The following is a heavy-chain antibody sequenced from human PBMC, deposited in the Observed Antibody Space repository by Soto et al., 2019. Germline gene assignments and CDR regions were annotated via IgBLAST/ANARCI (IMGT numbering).Heavy chain of an antibody. V-gene: IGHV1-24*01. CDR2: YIPDQDKL. Sequence: ASVKVSCKVSGYTLADLNIHWVRQAPGQGLEWMGGYIPDQDKLIYAENFQGRVTMTEDTSTDTAYMELNSLRFEDTAVYFCTSHVVMGALLYWGQGTQVTVSS. CDR1: GYTLADLN. D-gene: IGHD1-26*01. J-gene: IGHJ4*02. CDR3: TSHVVMGALLY.